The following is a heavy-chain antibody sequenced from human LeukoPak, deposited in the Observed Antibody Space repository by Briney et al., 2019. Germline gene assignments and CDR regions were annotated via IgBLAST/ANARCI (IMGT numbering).Heavy chain of an antibody. Sequence: ASVKVSCKASGYKFTDYYMHWVRQAPGQGLEFLGWINPDSGFTNYAQKFKGRVTMTRDTSISTAYLEVRSLTSDDTAVYYCAPTAEAYTSWWKVWGQGTLVTASS. V-gene: IGHV1-2*02. CDR1: GYKFTDYY. CDR2: INPDSGFT. CDR3: APTAEAYTSWWKV. J-gene: IGHJ4*02. D-gene: IGHD3-16*01.